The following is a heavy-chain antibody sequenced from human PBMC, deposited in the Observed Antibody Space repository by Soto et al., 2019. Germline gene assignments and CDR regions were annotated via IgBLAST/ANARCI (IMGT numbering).Heavy chain of an antibody. CDR1: GYTFTSYG. V-gene: IGHV1-18*01. Sequence: QVQLVQSGAEVKKPGASVKVSCKASGYTFTSYGISWVRQAPGQGLEWMGWINAYNGNTNYAQKLQGRVTVTTDTSASTAYRELRRLRSDDTAVYCCARVLPPFDPWGQGTLVTVSS. CDR3: ARVLPPFDP. CDR2: INAYNGNT. J-gene: IGHJ5*02.